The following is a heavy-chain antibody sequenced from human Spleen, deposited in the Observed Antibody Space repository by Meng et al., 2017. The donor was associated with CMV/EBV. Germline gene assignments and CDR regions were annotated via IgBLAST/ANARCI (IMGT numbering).Heavy chain of an antibody. J-gene: IGHJ4*02. CDR2: IRSDGSNE. CDR1: GFTFSSYA. CDR3: TTGRVLLLDY. Sequence: LSLTCAASGFTFSSYAMSWVRQAPGKGLEWVVFIRSDGSNEYYADSVKGRFTISRDNSKNTLYLQMNSLRAEDTAVYYCTTGRVLLLDYWGQGTLVTVSS. D-gene: IGHD2-15*01. V-gene: IGHV3-30*02.